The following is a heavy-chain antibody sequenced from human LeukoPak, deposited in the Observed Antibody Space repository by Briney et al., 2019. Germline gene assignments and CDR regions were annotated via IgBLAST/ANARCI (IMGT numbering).Heavy chain of an antibody. CDR1: GFTFSSYG. D-gene: IGHD6-13*01. CDR2: ISGSGGST. CDR3: AKDGSSSWYYYYYMDV. Sequence: GGSLRLSCAASGFTFSSYGMSWVRQAPGKGLEWVSAISGSGGSTYYADSVKGRFTISRDNSKNTLYLQMNSLRAEDTAVYYCAKDGSSSWYYYYYMDVWGKGTTVTISS. V-gene: IGHV3-23*01. J-gene: IGHJ6*03.